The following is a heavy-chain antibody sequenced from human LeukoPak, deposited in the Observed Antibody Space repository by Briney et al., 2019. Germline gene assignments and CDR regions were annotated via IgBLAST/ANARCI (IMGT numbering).Heavy chain of an antibody. Sequence: GGSLRLSCAAPGFSFSSYGMHWVRQAPGKGLERVAVIWYDGSNKYYADFVKGRFTISRDNSKNTLYLQINSLRPEDTAVYYCARGRSLWFGDLDFWGQGTLVTVSS. J-gene: IGHJ4*02. V-gene: IGHV3-33*01. D-gene: IGHD3-10*01. CDR1: GFSFSSYG. CDR3: ARGRSLWFGDLDF. CDR2: IWYDGSNK.